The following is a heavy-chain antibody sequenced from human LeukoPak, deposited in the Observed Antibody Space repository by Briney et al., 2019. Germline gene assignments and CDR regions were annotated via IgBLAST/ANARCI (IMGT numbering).Heavy chain of an antibody. CDR1: GFTFSSYS. D-gene: IGHD6-13*01. V-gene: IGHV3-53*01. J-gene: IGHJ6*02. Sequence: PGGSLRLSCAASGFTFSSYSMNWVRQAPGKGLEWVSVIYSGGSTYYADSVKGRFTISRDNSKNTLYLQMNSLRAEDMAVYYCARPTARHAAAGYYYYGMDVWGQGTTVTVSS. CDR3: ARPTARHAAAGYYYYGMDV. CDR2: IYSGGST.